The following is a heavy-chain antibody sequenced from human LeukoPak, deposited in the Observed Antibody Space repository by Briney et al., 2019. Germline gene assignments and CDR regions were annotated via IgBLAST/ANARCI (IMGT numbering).Heavy chain of an antibody. D-gene: IGHD1-1*01. Sequence: GSSVKVSCKASGGTFSSYAISWVRQAPGQGLEWMGGIIPIFGTANYAQKFQGRVTITTDESTSTAYMELSSLRSEDTAVYYCATRGGTKGDSQYWGQGTLVTASS. CDR3: ATRGGTKGDSQY. J-gene: IGHJ4*02. CDR2: IIPIFGTA. CDR1: GGTFSSYA. V-gene: IGHV1-69*05.